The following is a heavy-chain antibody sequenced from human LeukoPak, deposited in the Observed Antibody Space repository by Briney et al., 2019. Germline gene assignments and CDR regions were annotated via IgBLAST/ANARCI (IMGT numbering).Heavy chain of an antibody. J-gene: IGHJ4*02. CDR3: AKVLYSGYDFRQLGGFDY. CDR1: GFTFDDYA. Sequence: TGGSLRLSCAASGFTFDDYAMHWVRQVPGKGLEWVSGISWSSGSIGYADSVKGRFTISRDNAKNSLYLQMNSLRAEDTALYYCAKVLYSGYDFRQLGGFDYWGQGTLVTVSS. D-gene: IGHD5-12*01. CDR2: ISWSSGSI. V-gene: IGHV3-9*01.